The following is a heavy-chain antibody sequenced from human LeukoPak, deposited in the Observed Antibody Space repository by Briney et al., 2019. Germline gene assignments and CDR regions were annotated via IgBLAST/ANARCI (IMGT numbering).Heavy chain of an antibody. D-gene: IGHD6-6*01. CDR1: GGSISSYY. J-gene: IGHJ4*02. Sequence: SETLSLTCTVSGGSISSYYWSWIRQPPGKGLERIGYIYYSGSTNYNPSLKSRVTISVDTSKNQFSLKVSSVTAADTAIYYCARHTYARPFDSWGQGTLVTVSS. V-gene: IGHV4-59*08. CDR2: IYYSGST. CDR3: ARHTYARPFDS.